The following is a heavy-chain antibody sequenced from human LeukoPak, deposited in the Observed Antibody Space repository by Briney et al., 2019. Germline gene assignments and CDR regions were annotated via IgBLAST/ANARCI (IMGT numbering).Heavy chain of an antibody. CDR1: GFTVSSNY. D-gene: IGHD3-10*01. V-gene: IGHV3-23*01. CDR2: ISGSGGST. Sequence: GGSLRLSCAASGFTVSSNYMSWVRQAPGKGLEWVSAISGSGGSTYYADSVKGRFTISRDNSKNTLYLQMNSLRAEDTAVYYCAKASRITMVRGPVDYWGQGTLVTVSS. J-gene: IGHJ4*02. CDR3: AKASRITMVRGPVDY.